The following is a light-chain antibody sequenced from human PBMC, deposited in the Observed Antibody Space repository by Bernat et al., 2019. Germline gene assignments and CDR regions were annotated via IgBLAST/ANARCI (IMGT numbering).Light chain of an antibody. V-gene: IGLV2-11*01. J-gene: IGLJ3*02. Sequence: QSALTQPRSVSGSPGQSVTISCTGTSGDVGSYNYVSWYQQHPGKAPKFMIYDVNKRPSGVPDRFSGSKSGNTASLTISGHQADDEAHYYCCSYAGDSGWVFGGGTKVTVL. CDR1: SGDVGSYNY. CDR3: CSYAGDSGWV. CDR2: DVN.